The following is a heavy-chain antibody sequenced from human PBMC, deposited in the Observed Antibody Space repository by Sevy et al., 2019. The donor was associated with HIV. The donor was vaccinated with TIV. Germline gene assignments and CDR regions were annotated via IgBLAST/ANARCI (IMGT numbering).Heavy chain of an antibody. J-gene: IGHJ5*02. Sequence: SETLSLTCTVSGGSISSSRHYWGWIRQSSGKCLEWIGSRFYSGGAYYNPSLQSRVTMSVDTSNNQFSLNVNSVTAAETAVYYCARHPLGNWFDLWGQGILVTVSS. CDR3: ARHPLGNWFDL. V-gene: IGHV4-39*01. CDR2: RFYSGGA. CDR1: GGSISSSRHY. D-gene: IGHD3-16*01.